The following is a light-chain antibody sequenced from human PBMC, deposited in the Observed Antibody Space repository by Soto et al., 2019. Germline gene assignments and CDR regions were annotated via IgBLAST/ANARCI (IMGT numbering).Light chain of an antibody. CDR1: QSVSSY. CDR2: DAS. CDR3: QQRSNWPPYT. Sequence: EIVLTQSPATLSLSPGERATLSCRASQSVSSYLAWYQQKPGQAPRLLISDASNRATGIPARFSGSGSGTDFTLTISSLEPEDLAVYYCQQRSNWPPYTFGQGTKLEIK. V-gene: IGKV3-11*01. J-gene: IGKJ2*01.